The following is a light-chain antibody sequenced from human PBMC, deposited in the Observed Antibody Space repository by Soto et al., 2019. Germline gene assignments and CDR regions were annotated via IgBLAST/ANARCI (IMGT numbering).Light chain of an antibody. J-gene: IGKJ1*01. V-gene: IGKV1-39*01. Sequence: DIQLTQSPSALSASVGDRVTITCRASQHVDRYLNWYQQKPGKAPQVLIYATSNLQSGVPSRFSGSGSGTDFTLTINSLQPEDFATYHCQQSYSSPRPFGQGTKVDIK. CDR3: QQSYSSPRP. CDR1: QHVDRY. CDR2: ATS.